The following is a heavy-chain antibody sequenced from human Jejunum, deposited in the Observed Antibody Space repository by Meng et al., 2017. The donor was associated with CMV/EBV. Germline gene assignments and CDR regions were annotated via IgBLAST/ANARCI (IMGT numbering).Heavy chain of an antibody. V-gene: IGHV6-1*01. CDR3: ARGLYDSSWSTFDY. Sequence: QVHPQQYGPGLGKPSQTLSLICAISGDSVSSKSAAWNWIRPSPSRGLEWLGRAYYRSKWFYDYALSVKSRITINPDTSKNRFSLQLNSVTPEDTAVYYCARGLYDSSWSTFDYWGQGTLVTVSS. D-gene: IGHD6-13*01. CDR1: GDSVSSKSAA. CDR2: AYYRSKWFY. J-gene: IGHJ4*02.